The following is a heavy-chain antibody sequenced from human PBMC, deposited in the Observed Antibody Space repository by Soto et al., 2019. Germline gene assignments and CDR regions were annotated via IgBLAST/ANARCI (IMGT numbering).Heavy chain of an antibody. Sequence: SETLSLTCTVSGGSISSYYWSWIRQPPGKGLEWVGYIYYSGSTNYNPSLKSRVTISVDTSKNQFSLKLSSVTAADTAVYYCARTEYDLRGSHYYYYYMDVWGKGTTVTVSS. CDR1: GGSISSYY. CDR3: ARTEYDLRGSHYYYYYMDV. J-gene: IGHJ6*03. D-gene: IGHD3-3*01. CDR2: IYYSGST. V-gene: IGHV4-59*01.